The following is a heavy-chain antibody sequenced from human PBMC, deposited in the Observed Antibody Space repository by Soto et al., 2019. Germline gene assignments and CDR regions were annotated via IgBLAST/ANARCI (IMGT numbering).Heavy chain of an antibody. Sequence: SSETLSLTCTVSGGSISSSSYYWGWIRQPPGKGLEWIGSIYYSGSTYYNPSLKSRVTISVDTSKNQFSLKLGSVTAADTAVYYCARQIVGARGFRDYYYGMDVWGQGTTVTVSS. V-gene: IGHV4-39*01. J-gene: IGHJ6*02. D-gene: IGHD1-26*01. CDR3: ARQIVGARGFRDYYYGMDV. CDR1: GGSISSSSYY. CDR2: IYYSGST.